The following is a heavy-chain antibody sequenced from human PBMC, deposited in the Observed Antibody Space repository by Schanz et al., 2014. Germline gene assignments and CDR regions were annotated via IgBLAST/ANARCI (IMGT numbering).Heavy chain of an antibody. CDR1: GGTFSSYT. CDR2: IIPVLNIA. CDR3: AKSKSQLPLFDY. J-gene: IGHJ4*02. Sequence: QLQLVQSGAEVKKPGSSVKVSCKLSGGTFSSYTISWMRQAPGQGLEWMGKIIPVLNIATYAQRLQGRVSITADTSTNTAYMELSSLTSEDTAVYYCAKSKSQLPLFDYWGQGTLVAVSS. D-gene: IGHD2-21*01. V-gene: IGHV1-69*02.